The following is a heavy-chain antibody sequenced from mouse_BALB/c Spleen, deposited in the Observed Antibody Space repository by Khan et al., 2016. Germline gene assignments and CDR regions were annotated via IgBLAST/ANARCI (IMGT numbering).Heavy chain of an antibody. D-gene: IGHD1-3*01. CDR3: APGLKGGFAY. CDR1: GYTFTDYS. J-gene: IGHJ3*01. V-gene: IGHV9-2-1*01. CDR2: INTETGEP. Sequence: QIQLVQSGPGLKKPGETVKISCKASGYTFTDYSMHWVKQAPGKGLKWMGWINTETGEPTYADDFKGRFAFSLETSASTAYLQINNLKNEDTATYFCAPGLKGGFAYWGQGTLVTVSA.